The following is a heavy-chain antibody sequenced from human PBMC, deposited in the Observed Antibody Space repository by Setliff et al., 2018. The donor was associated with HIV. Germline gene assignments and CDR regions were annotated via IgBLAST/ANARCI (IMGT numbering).Heavy chain of an antibody. CDR3: AWGTQRPIDS. Sequence: SETLSLTCTVSGHSIASDYQWGWIRQPPGKGLEWIGSIYHSGSTYYNPSLKSRVIISVDKSKNQFSLKLSSVTAADTAMYYCAWGTQRPIDSWGQGTLVTVSS. CDR2: IYHSGST. V-gene: IGHV4-38-2*02. D-gene: IGHD3-16*01. CDR1: GHSIASDYQ. J-gene: IGHJ4*02.